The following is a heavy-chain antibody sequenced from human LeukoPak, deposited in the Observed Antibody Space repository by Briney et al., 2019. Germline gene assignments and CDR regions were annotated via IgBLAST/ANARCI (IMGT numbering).Heavy chain of an antibody. CDR2: IYSGGST. CDR3: ARDKYYDSTGYYYSDY. CDR1: GFTVSNNY. Sequence: GGSLRLSCAASGFTVSNNYMSWVRRVPGKGLEWVSVIYSGGSTYYIDSVKGRFTISRDNSKNTLYLQMNSLRAEDTAIYYCARDKYYDSTGYYYSDYWGQGTLVTVSS. D-gene: IGHD3-22*01. V-gene: IGHV3-53*01. J-gene: IGHJ4*02.